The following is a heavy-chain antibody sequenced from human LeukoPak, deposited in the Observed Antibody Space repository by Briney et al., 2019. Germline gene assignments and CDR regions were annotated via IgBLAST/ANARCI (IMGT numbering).Heavy chain of an antibody. CDR3: ARDQADTAMVPPYFDY. CDR2: ISSSSSYI. Sequence: GGSLRLSCAASGFTFSSYSMIWVRQAPGKGLEWVSSISSSSSYIYYADSVKGRFTISRDNAKNSLYLQMNSLRAEDTAVYYCARDQADTAMVPPYFDYWGQGTLVTVSS. D-gene: IGHD5-18*01. J-gene: IGHJ4*02. CDR1: GFTFSSYS. V-gene: IGHV3-21*01.